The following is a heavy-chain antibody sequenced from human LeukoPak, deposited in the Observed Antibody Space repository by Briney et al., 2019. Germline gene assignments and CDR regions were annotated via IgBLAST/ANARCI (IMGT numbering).Heavy chain of an antibody. CDR2: INSDGSST. Sequence: PGGSLRLSCAASGFTFSSYWMHWVRQAPGKGLVWVSRINSDGSSTSYADSVKGRFTISRDNAKNTLYLQMNSLRAEDTAVYYCARAPESNYYDSSGYFSAFDYWGQGTLVTVSS. D-gene: IGHD3-22*01. CDR1: GFTFSSYW. V-gene: IGHV3-74*01. CDR3: ARAPESNYYDSSGYFSAFDY. J-gene: IGHJ4*02.